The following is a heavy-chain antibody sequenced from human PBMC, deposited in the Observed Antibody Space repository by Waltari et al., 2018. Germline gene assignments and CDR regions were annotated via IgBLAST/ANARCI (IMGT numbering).Heavy chain of an antibody. J-gene: IGHJ5*02. Sequence: QVQLQHWGAGLLKPSETLSLTCSVPGASFSAYYWGGVRHVPGKGLEWIGQIRHPGNTNYNPSLQSRVAISIDTSRNQFSLRVFSVTAADTGLHFCTRGGNYDFWSHRPFVDPWGQGTQVTVSS. CDR1: GASFSAYY. D-gene: IGHD3-3*01. V-gene: IGHV4-34*01. CDR2: IRHPGNT. CDR3: TRGGNYDFWSHRPFVDP.